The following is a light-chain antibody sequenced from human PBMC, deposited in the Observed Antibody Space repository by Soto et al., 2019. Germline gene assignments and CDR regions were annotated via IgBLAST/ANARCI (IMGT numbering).Light chain of an antibody. J-gene: IGKJ1*01. CDR3: QQSYSTLGT. CDR1: HSINNY. CDR2: AAS. Sequence: QMTQSPSSLSASVGDRVIITCRADHSINNYLNWYQQKPGQVPKLLIYAASTLQSGVPSRFSGSGSGRVFPLTINSLQPEDFATSYCQQSYSTLGTFGRGTRVEI. V-gene: IGKV1-39*01.